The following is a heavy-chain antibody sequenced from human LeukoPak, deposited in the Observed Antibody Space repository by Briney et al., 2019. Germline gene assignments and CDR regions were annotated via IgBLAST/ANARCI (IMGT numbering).Heavy chain of an antibody. Sequence: ASVKVSCKVYAGSPSSSCLSWVRPAHEQGLEWVGGIIPIFGPAMSAQAFPGRVTMTADVSTSTAYMELSSLRPEDTAVYYCARGGEGSSWPFDYWGQGTLVTVSS. CDR3: ARGGEGSSWPFDY. D-gene: IGHD6-13*01. V-gene: IGHV1-69*13. CDR1: AGSPSSSC. CDR2: IIPIFGPA. J-gene: IGHJ4*02.